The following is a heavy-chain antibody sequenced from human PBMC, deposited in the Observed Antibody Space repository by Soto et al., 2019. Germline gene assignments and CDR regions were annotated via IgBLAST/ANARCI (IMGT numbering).Heavy chain of an antibody. V-gene: IGHV1-69*13. CDR1: GGTFSSYA. CDR2: IIPILGTA. D-gene: IGHD2-15*01. Sequence: GASVKVSCKASGGTFSSYAISWVRQAPGQGLEWMGGIIPILGTANYAQKFQGRVTITAVESTSPAYMELSSLRSEDTAVYYCARSAIVVVVAATAPFDYWGQGTLVTVSS. CDR3: ARSAIVVVVAATAPFDY. J-gene: IGHJ4*02.